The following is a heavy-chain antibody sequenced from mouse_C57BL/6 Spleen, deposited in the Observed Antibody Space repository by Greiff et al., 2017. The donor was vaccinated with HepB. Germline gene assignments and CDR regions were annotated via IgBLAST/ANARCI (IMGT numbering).Heavy chain of an antibody. CDR3: ERENSHYAMDY. J-gene: IGHJ4*01. D-gene: IGHD2-12*01. CDR2: IYPGDGDT. CDR1: GYAFSSSW. V-gene: IGHV1-82*01. Sequence: VKLQQSGPELVKPGASVKISCKASGYAFSSSWMNWVKQRPGKGLEWIGRIYPGDGDTNYNGKFKGKATLTADKSSSTAYMQLSSLTSEDSAVYCCERENSHYAMDYWGQGTSVTVSS.